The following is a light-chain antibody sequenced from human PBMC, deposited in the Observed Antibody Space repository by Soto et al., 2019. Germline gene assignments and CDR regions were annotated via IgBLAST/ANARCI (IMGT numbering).Light chain of an antibody. CDR2: EAS. CDR1: QSVSSY. J-gene: IGKJ5*01. CDR3: QQRSNYT. Sequence: EIVLTQSPATLSLSPGERATLSCRASQSVSSYLAWYQQNPGQAPRLLMYEASNRATGIPARFSGGGSGTDFTLTISSLEPEDFAVYYCQQRSNYTFGQGTRLEIK. V-gene: IGKV3-11*01.